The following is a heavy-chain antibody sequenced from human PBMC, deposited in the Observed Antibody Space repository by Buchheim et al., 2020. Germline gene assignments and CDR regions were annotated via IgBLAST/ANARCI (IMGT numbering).Heavy chain of an antibody. J-gene: IGHJ6*02. V-gene: IGHV4-34*01. CDR3: ARGLRRYYYGSGSSCMDV. D-gene: IGHD3-10*01. CDR1: GGSFSGYY. CDR2: INHSGST. Sequence: QVQLQQWGTRLLKPSETLSLTCAVYGGSFSGYYWSWIRQPPGKGLEWIGEINHSGSTNYNPSLKSRVTISVDTSKNQFSLKLSSMTAADTAVYYCARGLRRYYYGSGSSCMDVWGQGTT.